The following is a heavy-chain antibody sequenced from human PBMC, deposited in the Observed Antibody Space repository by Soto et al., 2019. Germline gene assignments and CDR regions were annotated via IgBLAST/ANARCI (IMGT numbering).Heavy chain of an antibody. D-gene: IGHD1-26*01. CDR2: IYYSGST. J-gene: IGHJ2*01. V-gene: IGHV4-31*03. CDR3: ARGIGRGWYFDL. CDR1: GGSISSGGYY. Sequence: QVQLQESGPGLVKPSQTLSLTCTVSGGSISSGGYYWSWIRQHPGKGLEWIGYIYYSGSTYYNPSLKSRVTISVDTSKNQFAPKMSSVTAADTAVYYCARGIGRGWYFDLWGRGTLVTVSS.